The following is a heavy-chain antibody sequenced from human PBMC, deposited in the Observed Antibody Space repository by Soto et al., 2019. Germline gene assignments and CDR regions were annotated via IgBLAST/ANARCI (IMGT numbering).Heavy chain of an antibody. V-gene: IGHV4-30-4*01. CDR1: GGSISSGDYY. J-gene: IGHJ4*02. CDR2: IYYSGST. CDR3: ARRMTTVTFFDY. Sequence: QVQLQESGPGLVKPSQTLSLTCTVSGGSISSGDYYWSWIRQPPGKGLEWIGYIYYSGSTYYNPSLKTRVTLSVDTSKNQFSLKLSSVTAADTAVYYCARRMTTVTFFDYWGQGTLVTVSS. D-gene: IGHD4-17*01.